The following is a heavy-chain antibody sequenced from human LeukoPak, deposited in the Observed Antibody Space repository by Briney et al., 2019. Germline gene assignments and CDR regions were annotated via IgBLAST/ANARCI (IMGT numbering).Heavy chain of an antibody. V-gene: IGHV3-9*01. CDR1: GFTFDDYA. CDR3: AKALYYYDSSGYYSPLDY. J-gene: IGHJ4*02. Sequence: GRSLRLSCAASGFTFDDYAMHWDRQAPGKGLEWVSGVSWNSGSIGYADSVKGRFTISRDNAKNSLYLQMNSLRAEDTALYYCAKALYYYDSSGYYSPLDYWGQGTLVTVSS. D-gene: IGHD3-22*01. CDR2: VSWNSGSI.